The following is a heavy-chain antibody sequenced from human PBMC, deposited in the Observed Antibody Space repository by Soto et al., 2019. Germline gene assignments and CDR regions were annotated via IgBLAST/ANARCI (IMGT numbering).Heavy chain of an antibody. Sequence: GSVKVYFKTSGFPFTSLFIHLVRQAPGQGLEWMGVINPSRGSANYAQKFQGRLTLTRGTSSSTVYMDLSSLKSEDTALYYCVRATNLFDIWGQGTMVTVSS. CDR2: INPSRGSA. D-gene: IGHD7-27*01. CDR3: VRATNLFDI. J-gene: IGHJ4*02. V-gene: IGHV1-46*01. CDR1: GFPFTSLF.